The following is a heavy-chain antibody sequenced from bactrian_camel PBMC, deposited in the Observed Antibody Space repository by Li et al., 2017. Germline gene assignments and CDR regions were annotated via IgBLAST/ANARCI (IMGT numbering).Heavy chain of an antibody. J-gene: IGHJ4*01. CDR1: EDTYRFNT. V-gene: IGHV3S53*01. CDR2: IDSTGSP. Sequence: HVQLVESGGGSVQAGGSLRLSCSGNEDTYRFNTLGWFRQAPGKPREGVAAIDSTGSPTYTYSVKDRFTISKDNVKNTLYLQMNSLEPEDTAMYYCAADFVNLQLARSYNYWGQGTQVTVS. D-gene: IGHD7*01. CDR3: AADFVNLQLARSYNY.